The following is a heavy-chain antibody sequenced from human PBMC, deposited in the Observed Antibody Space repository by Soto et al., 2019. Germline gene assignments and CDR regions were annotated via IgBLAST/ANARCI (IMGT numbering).Heavy chain of an antibody. Sequence: PSETLSLTCAVYGGSFSGYYWGWIRQPPGKGLEWIGEINHSGSTNYNPSLKSRVTISVDTSKNQFSLKLSSVTAADTAVYYCARLSGSSGGTAVYYGMDVWGQGTTVTVSS. J-gene: IGHJ6*02. CDR3: ARLSGSSGGTAVYYGMDV. V-gene: IGHV4-34*01. CDR2: INHSGST. CDR1: GGSFSGYY. D-gene: IGHD2-15*01.